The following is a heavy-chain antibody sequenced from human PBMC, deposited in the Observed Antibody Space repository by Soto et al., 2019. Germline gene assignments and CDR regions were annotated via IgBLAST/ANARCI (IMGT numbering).Heavy chain of an antibody. CDR2: IKSIPDGGTT. V-gene: IGHV3-15*07. CDR1: GFTISDAW. D-gene: IGHD3-10*02. Sequence: EVQLVESGGGLVKPGGSLRLSCAASGFTISDAWVNWVRQAPGMGLEWVGRIKSIPDGGTTDFAAPVTGRFAISRDASQNIVSLQINSLNTEDTAMYYCSTDSHFCSVFVRHDYWGHGTLVIVSS. J-gene: IGHJ4*01. CDR3: STDSHFCSVFVRHDY.